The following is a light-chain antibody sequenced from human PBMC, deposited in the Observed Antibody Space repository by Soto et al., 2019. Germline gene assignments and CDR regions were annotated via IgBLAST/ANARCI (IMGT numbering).Light chain of an antibody. CDR1: SSDDGGYNY. CDR2: DDS. Sequence: QSALTQPASVSWSPGQSITISCTGTSSDDGGYNYVSWYQQHPGKAPKFMIYDDSNRPSGVSNRFSGSKSGNTASLTITKLQAEDEADYYCSSYTTSNTRQIVFGTGTKVTVL. V-gene: IGLV2-14*01. CDR3: SSYTTSNTRQIV. J-gene: IGLJ1*01.